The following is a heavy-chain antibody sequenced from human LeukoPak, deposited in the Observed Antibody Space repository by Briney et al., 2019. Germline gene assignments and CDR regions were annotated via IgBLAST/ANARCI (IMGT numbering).Heavy chain of an antibody. J-gene: IGHJ5*02. CDR1: GFTFSDYY. D-gene: IGHD3-3*02. Sequence: GGSLRLSCAASGFTFSDYYMSWIRQAPGKGLEWVSLISGDGGSTYYADSVKGRFTISRDNSKNSLYLQMNSQRTEDTALYYCAKGGSFLEWLSHTWFDPWGQGTLVTVSS. V-gene: IGHV3-43*02. CDR3: AKGGSFLEWLSHTWFDP. CDR2: ISGDGGST.